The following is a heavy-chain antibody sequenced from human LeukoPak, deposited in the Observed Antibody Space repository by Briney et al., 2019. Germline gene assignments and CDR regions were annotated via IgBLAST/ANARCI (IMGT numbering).Heavy chain of an antibody. CDR2: IKQDGSEK. CDR3: ARGRFGDPLNY. Sequence: GGSLRLSCAASGFTFSSYWMSWVRQAPGKGLEWVANIKQDGSEKYYVDSVKGRFTISRDNAKNTVDLLMHSVTAEDTALYYCARGRFGDPLNYWGQGTLVTVSS. CDR1: GFTFSSYW. D-gene: IGHD3-10*01. V-gene: IGHV3-7*03. J-gene: IGHJ4*02.